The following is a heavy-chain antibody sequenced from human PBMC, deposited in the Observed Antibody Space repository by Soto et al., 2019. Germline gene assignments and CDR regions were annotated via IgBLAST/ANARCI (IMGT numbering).Heavy chain of an antibody. J-gene: IGHJ6*02. D-gene: IGHD5-12*01. Sequence: QVQLVQSGAEVKKPGSSVKVSCKASGGTFSTYAISWVRQAPGQGLEWMGGIIPIFNTANYPQKFQGRVTITADASTSAAYMEVSSLSSDDTAVYYCARDGRYAPSYYYYGMDVWGQGTTVIVSS. V-gene: IGHV1-69*01. CDR2: IIPIFNTA. CDR1: GGTFSTYA. CDR3: ARDGRYAPSYYYYGMDV.